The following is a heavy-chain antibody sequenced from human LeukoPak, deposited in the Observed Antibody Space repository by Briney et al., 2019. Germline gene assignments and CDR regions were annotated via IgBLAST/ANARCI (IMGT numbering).Heavy chain of an antibody. V-gene: IGHV3-30*02. D-gene: IGHD6-13*01. J-gene: IGHJ3*02. CDR1: GFTFRSYG. Sequence: GGSVTLSCALCGFTFRSYGEHWVPEGRGKGVEGVAFIRYDGSNKYYAPSVKGRFTISRENAKITMYVKMHRRIGEDRAVLYCAKDAVAAAEDPVAFDIWGQETMVTVSS. CDR3: AKDAVAAAEDPVAFDI. CDR2: IRYDGSNK.